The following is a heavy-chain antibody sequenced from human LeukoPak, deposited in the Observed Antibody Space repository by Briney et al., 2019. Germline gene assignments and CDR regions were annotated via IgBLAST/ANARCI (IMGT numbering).Heavy chain of an antibody. Sequence: PGGSLRLSCAASGFTVSSNYMSWVRQAPGKWLEWVSVIYSGGSTYYADSVKGRFTISRDNSKNTLYLQMNSLRAEDTAVYYCASAMTTVTRYFDCWGQGTLVTVSS. CDR2: IYSGGST. D-gene: IGHD4-17*01. J-gene: IGHJ4*02. CDR1: GFTVSSNY. V-gene: IGHV3-66*01. CDR3: ASAMTTVTRYFDC.